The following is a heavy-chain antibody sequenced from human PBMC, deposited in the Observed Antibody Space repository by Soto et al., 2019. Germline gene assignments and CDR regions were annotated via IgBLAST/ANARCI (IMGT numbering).Heavy chain of an antibody. D-gene: IGHD6-13*01. V-gene: IGHV4-59*01. CDR1: GGSISSYY. CDR3: ARDRAAAGTRGLNGMDV. Sequence: SETLSLTCTVSGGSISSYYWSWIRQPPGKGLEWIGYIYYSGSTNYNPSLKSRVTISVDTSKNQFSLKLSSVTAADTAVYYCARDRAAAGTRGLNGMDVWGQGTTVTVSS. CDR2: IYYSGST. J-gene: IGHJ6*02.